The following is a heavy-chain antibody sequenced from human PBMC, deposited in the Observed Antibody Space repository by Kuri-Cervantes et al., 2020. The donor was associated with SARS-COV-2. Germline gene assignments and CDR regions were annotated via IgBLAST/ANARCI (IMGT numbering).Heavy chain of an antibody. J-gene: IGHJ4*02. CDR1: GGSISSGGYY. Sequence: SETLSLTCTVSGGSISSGGYYWGWIRQHPGKGLEWIGYIYYSGSTYYNPSLKSRVTISVDTSKNQFSLKLSSVTAADTAVYYCARVYCSGGSCYFDYWGQGTLVTVSS. CDR3: ARVYCSGGSCYFDY. CDR2: IYYSGST. V-gene: IGHV4-31*03. D-gene: IGHD2-15*01.